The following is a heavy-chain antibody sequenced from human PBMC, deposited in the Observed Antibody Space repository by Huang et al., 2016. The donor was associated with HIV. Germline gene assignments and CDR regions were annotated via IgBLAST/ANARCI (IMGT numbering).Heavy chain of an antibody. CDR2: IKYNGHA. Sequence: QVRLQQWGGGLVRPSETLSRTCAVDGGPFSTHYWSWIRQSPGKGLEWIEEIKYNGHANFNPSLRSRVSFSVDTSKNQFSLNVTSVTAADTAIYYCARGRDTTEMDTVDDALDVWDQGTLVIVSS. V-gene: IGHV4-34*02. D-gene: IGHD1-1*01. CDR1: GGPFSTHY. J-gene: IGHJ3*01. CDR3: ARGRDTTEMDTVDDALDV.